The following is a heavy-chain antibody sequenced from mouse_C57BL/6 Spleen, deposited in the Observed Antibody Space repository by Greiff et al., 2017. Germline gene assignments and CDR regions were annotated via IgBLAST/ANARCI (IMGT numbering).Heavy chain of an antibody. V-gene: IGHV1-82*01. CDR2: IYPGDGDT. CDR3: ARETEGCYFDY. Sequence: VQRVESGPELVKPGASVKISCKASGYAFSSSWMNWVKQRPGKGLEWIGRIYPGDGDTNYNGKFKGKATLTADKSSSTAYMQLSSLTSEDSAVYFCARETEGCYFDYWGQGTTLTVSS. J-gene: IGHJ2*01. CDR1: GYAFSSSW.